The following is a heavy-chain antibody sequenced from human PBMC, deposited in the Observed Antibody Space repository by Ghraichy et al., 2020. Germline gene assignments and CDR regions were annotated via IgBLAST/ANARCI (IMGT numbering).Heavy chain of an antibody. D-gene: IGHD6-19*01. V-gene: IGHV3-30*18. Sequence: GGSLRLSCAASGFTFSSYSMNWVRQAPGKGLEWVALISYDGSNKYYGESVKGRFTISRDNSKNALYLEMNRLRADDTAVYYCAKDSSGWYASLNYVYYGMDVWGQGPSVTVS. J-gene: IGHJ6*02. CDR3: AKDSSGWYASLNYVYYGMDV. CDR2: ISYDGSNK. CDR1: GFTFSSYS.